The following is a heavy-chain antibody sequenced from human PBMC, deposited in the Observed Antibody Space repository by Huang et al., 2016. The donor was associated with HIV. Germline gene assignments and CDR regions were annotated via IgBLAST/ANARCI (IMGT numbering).Heavy chain of an antibody. D-gene: IGHD6-19*01. CDR1: GYIFSNYD. V-gene: IGHV1-8*01. CDR2: LNPNSGKT. CDR3: ARLTSGWYQDY. J-gene: IGHJ4*02. Sequence: QVQLVQSGPEVKKPGASVKVSCQTSGYIFSNYDINWVRQAPGQGLQRMGLLNPNSGKTAYGQNFQGRVTLTRSTSTGAAYMVLNSLTSQDTAVYYCARLTSGWYQDYWGQGTLVTVSS.